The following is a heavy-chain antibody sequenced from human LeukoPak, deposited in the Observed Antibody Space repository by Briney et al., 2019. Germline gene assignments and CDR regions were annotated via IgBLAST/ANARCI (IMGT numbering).Heavy chain of an antibody. Sequence: SGGSLRLSCAASGFTFSSYGMHWVRQAPGKGLEWVAVISYDGSNKYYADSVKGRFTISRDNSKNTLYLQMNSLRAEDTAVYYCAKDSVSWPPPYYGMDVWGKGTTVTVSS. V-gene: IGHV3-30*18. CDR1: GFTFSSYG. J-gene: IGHJ6*04. D-gene: IGHD6-13*01. CDR3: AKDSVSWPPPYYGMDV. CDR2: ISYDGSNK.